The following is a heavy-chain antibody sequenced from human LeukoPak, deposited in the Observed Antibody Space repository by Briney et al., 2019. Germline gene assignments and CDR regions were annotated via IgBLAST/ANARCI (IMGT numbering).Heavy chain of an antibody. CDR2: INHSGST. Sequence: SETLSLTCAVYGGSFSGYYWSWIRQPPGKGLEWIGEINHSGSTNYNPSLKSRVTISVDTSKSQFSLKLSSVTAADTAVYYCARAFLSQAVGTSFDSGAQEPLVTVSS. V-gene: IGHV4-34*01. CDR1: GGSFSGYY. D-gene: IGHD6-13*01. J-gene: IGHJ4*02. CDR3: ARAFLSQAVGTSFDS.